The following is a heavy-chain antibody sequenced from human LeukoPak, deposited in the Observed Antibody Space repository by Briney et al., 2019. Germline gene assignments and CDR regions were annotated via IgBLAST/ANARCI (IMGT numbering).Heavy chain of an antibody. CDR3: ARGSSSWTYFDY. CDR2: IYYSGST. Sequence: SETLSLTCTVSGGSISSGDYYWSWIRQPPGKGLEWIGYIYYSGSTYYNPSLKSRVTISVDTSKNQFSLKLSSVTAADTAVYYCARGSSSWTYFDYWGQGTLVTVSS. D-gene: IGHD6-13*01. V-gene: IGHV4-30-4*01. J-gene: IGHJ4*02. CDR1: GGSISSGDYY.